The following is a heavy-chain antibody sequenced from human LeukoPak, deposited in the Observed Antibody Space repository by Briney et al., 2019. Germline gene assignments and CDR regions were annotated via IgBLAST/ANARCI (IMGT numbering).Heavy chain of an antibody. J-gene: IGHJ4*02. CDR1: GGSVSSDSYY. CDR3: ATKGPRRGYFDY. V-gene: IGHV4-61*01. CDR2: IYYTGST. Sequence: SETLSLTCTVSGGSVSSDSYYWSWIRQPPGKGLEWIGYIYYTGSTNYNPSLKSRVTISVDMSKNQFSLKLTSVTAADTAVYYCATKGPRRGYFDYWGQGALVAVSS.